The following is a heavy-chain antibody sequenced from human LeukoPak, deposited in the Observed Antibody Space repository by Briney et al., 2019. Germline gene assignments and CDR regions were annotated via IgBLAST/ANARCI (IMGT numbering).Heavy chain of an antibody. D-gene: IGHD3-16*01. J-gene: IGHJ4*02. CDR1: GFTFSSYT. CDR3: WVPATAGEADY. V-gene: IGHV3-21*01. CDR2: ISSSSSYI. Sequence: GGSLRLSCAASGFTFSSYTMNWVRQAPGKGLEWVSSISSSSSYIYYADSVKGRFTISRDNTKNTLYLQMDSLRAEDTAVYYCWVPATAGEADYWGQGALVIVSS.